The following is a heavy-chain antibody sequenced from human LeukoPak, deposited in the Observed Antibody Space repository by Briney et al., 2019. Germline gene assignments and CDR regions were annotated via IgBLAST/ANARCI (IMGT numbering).Heavy chain of an antibody. CDR2: INPNSGGT. J-gene: IGHJ5*02. D-gene: IGHD4-17*01. Sequence: ASVKVCCKASGYTFTGYYMHWVRQAPGQGLEWMGWINPNSGGTNYAQKFQGRVTMTRDTSISTAYMELSRLRSDDTAVYYCAVNTVTTSPYNWFDPWGQGTLVTVSS. V-gene: IGHV1-2*02. CDR3: AVNTVTTSPYNWFDP. CDR1: GYTFTGYY.